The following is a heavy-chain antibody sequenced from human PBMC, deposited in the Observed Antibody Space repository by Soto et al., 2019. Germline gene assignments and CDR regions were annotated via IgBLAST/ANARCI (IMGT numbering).Heavy chain of an antibody. D-gene: IGHD6-6*01. CDR1: GYTFISSD. V-gene: IGHV1-8*01. CDR2: MNPNTGYT. CDR3: AKKHSGSSLAY. J-gene: IGHJ4*02. Sequence: QVQLVQSGPEVKKPGASVKVSCKTSGYTFISSDINWVRQAPGQGLEWVGLMNPNTGYTESAGKFQDRVTMTRDVASNTAYLELSGLTSEDTAVDFCAKKHSGSSLAYWGQGSLVSVSS.